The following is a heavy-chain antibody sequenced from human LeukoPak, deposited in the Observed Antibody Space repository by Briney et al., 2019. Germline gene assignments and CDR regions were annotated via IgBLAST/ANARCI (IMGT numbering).Heavy chain of an antibody. CDR1: GGSISSSSYY. V-gene: IGHV4-39*01. D-gene: IGHD2-15*01. CDR3: GRTRGSALSTGSYY. CDR2: MYYSGGT. J-gene: IGHJ4*02. Sequence: SETLPLTCTVSGGSISSSSYYWGWIRQPPGKGLEWIGSMYYSGGTYYNPSLKSRATISVDTSKNQFTLKLSSVTAADTAVYYCGRTRGSALSTGSYYWGQGTLVTVSS.